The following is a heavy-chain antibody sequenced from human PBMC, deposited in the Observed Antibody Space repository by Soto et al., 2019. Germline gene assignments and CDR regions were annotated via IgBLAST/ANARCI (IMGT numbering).Heavy chain of an antibody. CDR3: AREVRGVSGPQRGGYYYYGMDV. J-gene: IGHJ6*02. CDR1: GGTFSSYA. Sequence: QVQLVQSGAEVKKPGSSVKVSCKASGGTFSSYAISWVRQAPGQGLEWMGGIIPIFGTANYAQKFQGRVTIPADESTSTAYMELSSLRTDDTAVYYCAREVRGVSGPQRGGYYYYGMDVWGQWTTVTVSS. CDR2: IIPIFGTA. D-gene: IGHD3-10*01. V-gene: IGHV1-69*01.